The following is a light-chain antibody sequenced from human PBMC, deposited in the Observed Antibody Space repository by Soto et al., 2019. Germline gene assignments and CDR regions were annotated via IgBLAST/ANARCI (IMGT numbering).Light chain of an antibody. CDR2: NNN. J-gene: IGLJ2*01. CDR1: SSRIGSNT. V-gene: IGLV1-44*01. Sequence: QSVLTQPPSASGTPGQRVTISCSGSSSRIGSNTVSWYQEVPGTAPKLLIYNNNQRPSGVPDRFSGSKSATSASLAISGLQSEDEAAYYCAAWDATLNGPVFGGGTKLTVL. CDR3: AAWDATLNGPV.